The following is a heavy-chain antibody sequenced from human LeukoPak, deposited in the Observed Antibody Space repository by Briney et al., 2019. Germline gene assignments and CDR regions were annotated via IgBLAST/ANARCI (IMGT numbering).Heavy chain of an antibody. Sequence: GGSLRLSCAASGFTFSAYAMHWVRQAPGKGLEWVALISYDGSDKYYAGSVKGRFTISRDNSKNTLYLQMNSLRADDTAVYYCAKSLRGTGLDAFDIWGQGTMVTVAS. D-gene: IGHD2-8*02. CDR1: GFTFSAYA. CDR3: AKSLRGTGLDAFDI. CDR2: ISYDGSDK. V-gene: IGHV3-30*18. J-gene: IGHJ3*02.